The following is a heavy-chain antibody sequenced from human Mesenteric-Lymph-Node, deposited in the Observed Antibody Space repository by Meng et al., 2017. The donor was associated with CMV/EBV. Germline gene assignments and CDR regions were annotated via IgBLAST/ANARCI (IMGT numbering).Heavy chain of an antibody. J-gene: IGHJ6*02. V-gene: IGHV1-2*02. CDR2: INPNSGGT. Sequence: ASVQVSCKASGYTFTGYYMHWVRQAPGQGLEWMGWINPNSGGTNYAQKFQGRVTMTRDTSISTAYMELSRLRSDDTAVYYCARALDIVIKPAANILEWGHQTKTAYHYGMDVWGQGTTVTVSS. D-gene: IGHD2-2*03. CDR1: GYTFTGYY. CDR3: ARALDIVIKPAANILEWGHQTKTAYHYGMDV.